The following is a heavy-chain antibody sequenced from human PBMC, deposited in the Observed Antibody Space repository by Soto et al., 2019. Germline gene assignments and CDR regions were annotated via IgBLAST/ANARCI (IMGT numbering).Heavy chain of an antibody. V-gene: IGHV3-30-3*01. Sequence: GGSLRLSCAASVFTFSSYAMHWVRQAPGKGLEWVAVISYDGSNKYYADSVKGRFTISRDNSKNTLYLQMNSLRAEDTAVYYCARDRSAVGATLWSFDYWGQGTLVTVSS. D-gene: IGHD1-26*01. CDR3: ARDRSAVGATLWSFDY. CDR1: VFTFSSYA. J-gene: IGHJ4*02. CDR2: ISYDGSNK.